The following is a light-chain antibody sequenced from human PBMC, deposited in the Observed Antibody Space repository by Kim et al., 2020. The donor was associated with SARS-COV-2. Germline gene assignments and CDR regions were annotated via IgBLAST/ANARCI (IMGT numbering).Light chain of an antibody. CDR3: QQSYSTPS. J-gene: IGKJ4*01. Sequence: DIQMTQSPSSLSASVGDRVTITCRASQSISSYLNWYQQKPGKAPKLLNYAASSLQSGVPSRFSGSGSGTDFTLTISSLQPEDFATYYCQQSYSTPSFGGGTKVDIK. CDR1: QSISSY. CDR2: AAS. V-gene: IGKV1-39*01.